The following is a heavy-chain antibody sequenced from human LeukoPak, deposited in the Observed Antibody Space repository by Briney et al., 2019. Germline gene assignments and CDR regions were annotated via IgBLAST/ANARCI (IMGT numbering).Heavy chain of an antibody. CDR1: GFTFSSYW. CDR2: IKQDGSEK. D-gene: IGHD3-22*01. V-gene: IGHV3-7*01. J-gene: IGHJ4*02. Sequence: PGGSLRLSCAASGFTFSSYWMSCVRQAPGRLLEWVANIKQDGSEKYYVDSVKGRFTISRDNAKNSLYLQMKRLRAEDTAVYYCARSSWHTDSSGYYSFDYWGQGTMVTVSS. CDR3: ARSSWHTDSSGYYSFDY.